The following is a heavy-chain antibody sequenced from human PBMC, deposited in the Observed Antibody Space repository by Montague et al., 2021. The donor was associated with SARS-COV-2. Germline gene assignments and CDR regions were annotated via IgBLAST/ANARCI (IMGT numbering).Heavy chain of an antibody. Sequence: SLRLSCAASGFTFINSPMSWVRQAPGKGLEWVSIIYGGETNTFFSDSVKGRFSMSRDNTGNTVSLQMNNLRADDTAIYYCAKVLYYDNGGGVFDSWGQGALVTVSS. D-gene: IGHD3-22*01. V-gene: IGHV3-23*03. CDR1: GFTFINSP. CDR3: AKVLYYDNGGGVFDS. J-gene: IGHJ4*02. CDR2: IYGGETNT.